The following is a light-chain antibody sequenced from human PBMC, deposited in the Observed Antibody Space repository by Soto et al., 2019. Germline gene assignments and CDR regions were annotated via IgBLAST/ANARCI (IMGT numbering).Light chain of an antibody. V-gene: IGLV2-23*02. CDR2: EVN. Sequence: QSVLTQPASVSGSPGQSTTISCTGASSDVGSYNLVSWYQQHPGKAPKLVIYEVNKRPSGVSNRFSGSKSGNTASLTTSGLQAEDEADYYCCSYAGSNNTFYVFGTGTKVTV. CDR1: SSDVGSYNL. J-gene: IGLJ1*01. CDR3: CSYAGSNNTFYV.